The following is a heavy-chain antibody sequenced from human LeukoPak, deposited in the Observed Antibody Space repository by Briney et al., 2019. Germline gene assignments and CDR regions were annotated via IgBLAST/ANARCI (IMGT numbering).Heavy chain of an antibody. J-gene: IGHJ4*02. Sequence: GGSLRLSCAASGFTFSSYGMHWVRQAPGKGLEWVAVISYDGSDKYSADSVKGRFTISRDNSKNTLYLQMNSLRAEDTAVYYCAKNAHYQGYSYGGIDYWGQGALVTVSS. CDR1: GFTFSSYG. D-gene: IGHD5-18*01. V-gene: IGHV3-30*18. CDR3: AKNAHYQGYSYGGIDY. CDR2: ISYDGSDK.